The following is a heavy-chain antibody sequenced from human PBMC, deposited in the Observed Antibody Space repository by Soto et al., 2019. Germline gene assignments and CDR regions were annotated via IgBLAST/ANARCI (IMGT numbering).Heavy chain of an antibody. CDR3: AREVRGRGYPNWFDP. J-gene: IGHJ5*02. CDR2: ISDHGTYT. CDR1: GFSFSDYY. V-gene: IGHV3-11*06. Sequence: GGSLRLSCTASGFSFSDYYMSWIRQSPGRGLEWVSYISDHGTYTDYSDSVTGRFTVSRDNAKNSLFMQMNSLRVEDTAVYYCAREVRGRGYPNWFDPWGQGTLVTVYS. D-gene: IGHD5-18*01.